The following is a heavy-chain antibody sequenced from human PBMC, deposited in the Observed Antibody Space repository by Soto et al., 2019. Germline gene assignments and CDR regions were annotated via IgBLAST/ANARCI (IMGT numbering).Heavy chain of an antibody. Sequence: PSETLSLTCTVSGGSISSYYWSWIRQPPGKGLEWIGYIYYSGSTYYNPSLKSRVTISVDTSKNQFSLKLSSVTAADTAVYYCARGDRGFYDFWSGYYLTDYYYYMDVWGKGTTDTVSS. CDR1: GGSISSYY. CDR3: ARGDRGFYDFWSGYYLTDYYYYMDV. D-gene: IGHD3-3*01. V-gene: IGHV4-59*01. CDR2: IYYSGST. J-gene: IGHJ6*03.